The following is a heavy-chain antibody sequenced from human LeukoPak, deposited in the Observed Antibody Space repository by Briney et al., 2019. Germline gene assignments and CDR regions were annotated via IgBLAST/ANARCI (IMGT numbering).Heavy chain of an antibody. CDR2: INSDGSST. Sequence: GGSLKLSCAASGFTFSDYYVSWVRQAPGKGLVWVSRINSDGSSTSYADSVKGRFTISRDNAKNTLYLQMNSLRAEDTAVYYCARAPGSKAAAGIYWGQGTLVTVSS. CDR3: ARAPGSKAAAGIY. J-gene: IGHJ4*02. CDR1: GFTFSDYY. D-gene: IGHD6-13*01. V-gene: IGHV3-74*01.